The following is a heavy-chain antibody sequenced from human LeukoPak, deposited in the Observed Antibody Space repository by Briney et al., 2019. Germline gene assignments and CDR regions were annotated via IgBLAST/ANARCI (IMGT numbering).Heavy chain of an antibody. CDR3: ARETLYSSGGRYYFDY. CDR2: IYYSGST. D-gene: IGHD6-19*01. J-gene: IGHJ4*02. Sequence: SETLSLTCTVSGYSLTSGYYWGWIRQPPGKGLEWIGSIYYSGSTYYNPSLKSRVTISVDTSKNQFSLKLSSVTAADTAVYYCARETLYSSGGRYYFDYWGQGTLVTVSS. V-gene: IGHV4-38-2*02. CDR1: GYSLTSGYY.